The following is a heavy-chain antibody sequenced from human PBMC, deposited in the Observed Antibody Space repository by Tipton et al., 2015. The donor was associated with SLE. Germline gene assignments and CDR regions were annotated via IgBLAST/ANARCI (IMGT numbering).Heavy chain of an antibody. CDR3: ARRGDTHFDY. CDR1: GFTFDDYA. Sequence: SLRLSCAASGFTFDDYAMHWVRQAPGKGLEWVSGISWNSGSIGYADSVKGRFTISRDNAKNSLYLQMNSLRAEDTAVYYCARRGDTHFDYWGQGPLVTVSS. CDR2: ISWNSGSI. D-gene: IGHD5-18*01. J-gene: IGHJ4*02. V-gene: IGHV3-9*01.